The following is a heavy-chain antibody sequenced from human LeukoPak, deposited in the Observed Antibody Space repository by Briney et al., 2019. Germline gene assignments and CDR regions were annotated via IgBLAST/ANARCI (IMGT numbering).Heavy chain of an antibody. J-gene: IGHJ4*02. CDR2: INLNRGGT. CDR1: GYTFTGYY. D-gene: IGHD2-15*01. V-gene: IGHV1-2*02. Sequence: ASVKVSCKASGYTFTGYYMHWVRQAPGQGLEWMGWINLNRGGTNYAQKLQGRVTMTTAPSTSTAYMELRSLRSDNTAVDYCARGIYCSGGSCYDGAFDYWVQGTLVTVSS. CDR3: ARGIYCSGGSCYDGAFDY.